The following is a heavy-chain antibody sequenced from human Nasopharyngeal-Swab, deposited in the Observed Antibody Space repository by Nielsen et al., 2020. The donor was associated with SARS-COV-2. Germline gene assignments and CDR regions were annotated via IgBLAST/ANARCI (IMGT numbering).Heavy chain of an antibody. Sequence: GESLKISCTGSGYTFTHYWLGWVRQRPGKGLEWMGTISPGDSDARYSPSFRGHVTISVDNSISTTYLQWSTLRASDSAMYYCARRAGGGSYLIFDMWGQGTMVTVSS. CDR3: ARRAGGGSYLIFDM. V-gene: IGHV5-51*01. J-gene: IGHJ3*02. CDR1: GYTFTHYW. CDR2: ISPGDSDA. D-gene: IGHD3-10*01.